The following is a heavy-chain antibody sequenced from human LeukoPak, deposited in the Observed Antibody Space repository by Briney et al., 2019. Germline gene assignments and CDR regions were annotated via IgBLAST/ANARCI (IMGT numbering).Heavy chain of an antibody. V-gene: IGHV3-23*01. CDR3: AKASWGYSSGWYRVPFDY. J-gene: IGHJ4*02. CDR1: GFTFSSYA. Sequence: GGSLRLSCAASGFTFSSYAMSWVRQAPGKGLEWVSAISGSGGSTYYADSVKGWFTISRDNSKNTLYLQMNSLRAEDTAVYYCAKASWGYSSGWYRVPFDYWGQGTLVTVSS. CDR2: ISGSGGST. D-gene: IGHD6-19*01.